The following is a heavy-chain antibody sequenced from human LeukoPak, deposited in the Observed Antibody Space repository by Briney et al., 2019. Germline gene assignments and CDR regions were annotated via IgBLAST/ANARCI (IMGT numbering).Heavy chain of an antibody. CDR3: AKDWAGTFYFDY. J-gene: IGHJ4*02. Sequence: GRSLRLSCAASGFTSSSYGMHWVRQAPGKGLEWVAVISYDGSNKYYADSVKGRFTISRDNSKNTLYLQMNSLRAEDTAVYYCAKDWAGTFYFDYWGQGTLVTVSS. D-gene: IGHD6-19*01. CDR1: GFTSSSYG. V-gene: IGHV3-30*18. CDR2: ISYDGSNK.